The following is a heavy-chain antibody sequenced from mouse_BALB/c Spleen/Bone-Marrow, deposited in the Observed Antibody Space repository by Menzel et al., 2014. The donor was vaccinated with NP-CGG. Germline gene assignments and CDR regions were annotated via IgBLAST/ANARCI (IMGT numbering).Heavy chain of an antibody. Sequence: DVQLQESGAELVKPGASVRLSCTASGFNIKDTYMDWVKQRSEQGLEWIGRIDPANGNTKYDPKFQGKATITADTSSNTAYLQLSSLTSEDTAVYYCARYRLGTYFDYWGQGATLTVSS. CDR2: IDPANGNT. J-gene: IGHJ2*01. V-gene: IGHV14-3*02. CDR3: ARYRLGTYFDY. D-gene: IGHD2-14*01. CDR1: GFNIKDTY.